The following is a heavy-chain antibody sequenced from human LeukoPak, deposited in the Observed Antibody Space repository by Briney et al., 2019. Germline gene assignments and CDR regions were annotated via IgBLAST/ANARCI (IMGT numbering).Heavy chain of an antibody. CDR3: ARGGLAAAGFDY. V-gene: IGHV3-74*01. CDR1: GLTLSRYW. D-gene: IGHD6-13*01. CDR2: INNDGSST. J-gene: IGHJ4*02. Sequence: PGGSLRLSCAASGLTLSRYWMHWVRQAPGKGLVWISLINNDGSSTTYADSVKGRFTISRDNAKNTLYLQMNSLRAEDTAVYYCARGGLAAAGFDYWGQGTLVTVSS.